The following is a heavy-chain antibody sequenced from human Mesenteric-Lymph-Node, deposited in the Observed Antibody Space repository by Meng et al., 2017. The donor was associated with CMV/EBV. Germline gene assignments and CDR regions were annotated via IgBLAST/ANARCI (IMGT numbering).Heavy chain of an antibody. CDR2: ISSGSGYI. J-gene: IGHJ6*02. Sequence: GGSLRLSCAASGFTFSTYSMNWVRQAPGKGLEWVSSISSGSGYIYYADSVKGRFTISRDNSKNTLYLQMNSLRAEDTAVYYCARGGIVRYYGMDVWGQGTTVTVSS. V-gene: IGHV3-21*04. CDR3: ARGGIVRYYGMDV. D-gene: IGHD2-8*01. CDR1: GFTFSTYS.